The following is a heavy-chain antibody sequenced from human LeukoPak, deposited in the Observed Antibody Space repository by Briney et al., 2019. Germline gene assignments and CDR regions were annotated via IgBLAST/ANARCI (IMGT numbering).Heavy chain of an antibody. CDR2: INPSGGST. CDR1: GYTFTSYY. CDR3: ARASDRSGYYAPQHYFDY. D-gene: IGHD3-22*01. V-gene: IGHV1-46*03. J-gene: IGHJ4*02. Sequence: SVTVSCQASGYTFTSYYMHWVRQAPGQGLEWMGIINPSGGSTSYAQKFQGRVTRTRDTSTSTVYMELSSLRSEDTAVYYCARASDRSGYYAPQHYFDYWGQGTLVTVSS.